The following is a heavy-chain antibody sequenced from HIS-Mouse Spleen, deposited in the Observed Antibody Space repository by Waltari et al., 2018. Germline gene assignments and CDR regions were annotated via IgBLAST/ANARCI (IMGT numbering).Heavy chain of an antibody. Sequence: QVTLRESGPALVKPTQTLTLTCTFPGFSLRTSGMCVSWFRPPPGKALEWLARIDWDDDKDYSTSLKTRLTISKDTSKNQVVLTMTNMDPVDTATYYCARIAEGYSSGWYAFDYWGQGTLVTVSS. D-gene: IGHD6-19*01. CDR2: IDWDDDK. CDR3: ARIAEGYSSGWYAFDY. J-gene: IGHJ4*02. V-gene: IGHV2-70*15. CDR1: GFSLRTSGMC.